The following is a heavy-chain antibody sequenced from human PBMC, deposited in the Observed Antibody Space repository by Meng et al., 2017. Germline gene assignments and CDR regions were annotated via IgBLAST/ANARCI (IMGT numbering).Heavy chain of an antibody. CDR2: IDPNSGVT. CDR3: ARDEDISAAGKLFGDY. J-gene: IGHJ4*02. D-gene: IGHD6-13*01. V-gene: IGHV1-2*06. Sequence: QVLLLRAGVKVRKPGASWKFSCKPSGYCFTAYYIHWLRQAPGQGLEWMGRIDPNSGVTEYAHKFHGRVTVTGDTSISTAYMELRRLTSDDTAVYYCARDEDISAAGKLFGDYWGQGTLVTVSS. CDR1: GYCFTAYY.